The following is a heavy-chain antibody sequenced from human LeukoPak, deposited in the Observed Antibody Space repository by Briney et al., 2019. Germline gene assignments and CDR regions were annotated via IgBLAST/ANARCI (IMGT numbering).Heavy chain of an antibody. CDR3: PGDRAVPPAKRSYFDY. CDR2: ISHDGSNK. D-gene: IGHD2-2*01. Sequence: GRSLRLSCAASGFTFSSYAMHWVRQAPGKGLEWVAVISHDGSNKYYADSVKGRFTISRDNSKNTLYLQMNSLRAEDTAVYYCPGDRAVPPAKRSYFDYGGPGPLVPVPS. J-gene: IGHJ4*02. CDR1: GFTFSSYA. V-gene: IGHV3-30-3*01.